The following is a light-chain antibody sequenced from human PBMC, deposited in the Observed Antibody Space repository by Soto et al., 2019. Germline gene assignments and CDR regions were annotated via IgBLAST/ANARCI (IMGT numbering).Light chain of an antibody. CDR2: GAS. CDR1: QSVSSN. V-gene: IGKV3-15*01. J-gene: IGKJ3*01. Sequence: EIVMTQSPATLSVSPGERATLSCRASQSVSSNLPWYQQQPGQAPRLLLYGASTRASGIPARFSGSGSGIEFALTIISLQSEAFAVYYCQQYNNWPAFTFGPGTKVDIK. CDR3: QQYNNWPAFT.